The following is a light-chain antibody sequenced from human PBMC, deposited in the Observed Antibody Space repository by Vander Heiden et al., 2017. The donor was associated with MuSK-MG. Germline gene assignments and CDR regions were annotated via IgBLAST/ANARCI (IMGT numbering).Light chain of an antibody. V-gene: IGKV1-39*01. Sequence: DIMITQSPSSLSVSVGDRVTITCRASESITISLNWYQQKPGKAPKLLISAASQSQSGVPSRLSGSGSGTDFTLTIIRLQPDDHASYYCQQRFNLPITFGGGTKVEIK. CDR3: QQRFNLPIT. CDR2: AAS. J-gene: IGKJ4*01. CDR1: ESITIS.